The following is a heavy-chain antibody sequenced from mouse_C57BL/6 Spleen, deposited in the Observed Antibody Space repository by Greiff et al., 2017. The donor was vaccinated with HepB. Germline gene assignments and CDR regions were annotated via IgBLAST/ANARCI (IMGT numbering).Heavy chain of an antibody. J-gene: IGHJ4*01. CDR3: ARRGDYGKGGAMDY. CDR1: GYTFTSYW. D-gene: IGHD2-1*01. Sequence: QVQLQQPGAELVKPGASVKMSCKASGYTFTSYWITWVKQRPGQGLEWIGDIYPGSGSTNYNEKFKSKATLTVDTSSSTAYMQLSSLTSEDSAVYYCARRGDYGKGGAMDYWGQGTSVTVSS. CDR2: IYPGSGST. V-gene: IGHV1-55*01.